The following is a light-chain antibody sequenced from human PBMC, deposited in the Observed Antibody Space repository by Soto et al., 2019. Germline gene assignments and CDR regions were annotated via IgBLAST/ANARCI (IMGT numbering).Light chain of an antibody. J-gene: IGLJ1*01. CDR2: QVT. V-gene: IGLV2-14*01. CDR3: CSFTSSSTYV. CDR1: TSDVGTSNY. Sequence: QSALTQPASVSGSPGQSIKMSCGGTTSDVGTSNYVSWYQHHPGKAPRLLIYQVTDRPSGVSDRFSGSKSGTTASLTISGLQAEDEATYYCCSFTSSSTYVFGSGTKLTVL.